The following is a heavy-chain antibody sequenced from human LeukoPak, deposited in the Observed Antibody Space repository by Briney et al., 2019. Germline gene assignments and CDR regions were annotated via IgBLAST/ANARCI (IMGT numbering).Heavy chain of an antibody. CDR3: ARDLIETYCGGDCHPTLFDY. J-gene: IGHJ4*02. CDR2: ISAYNGNT. CDR1: GYTFTNYG. D-gene: IGHD2-21*02. V-gene: IGHV1-18*01. Sequence: ASVKVSCKASGYTFTNYGISWVRQAPGQGLEWMGWISAYNGNTNYAQKLQGRVTMTTDTSTSTAYMELRSLRSDDTAVYYCARDLIETYCGGDCHPTLFDYWGQGTLVTVSS.